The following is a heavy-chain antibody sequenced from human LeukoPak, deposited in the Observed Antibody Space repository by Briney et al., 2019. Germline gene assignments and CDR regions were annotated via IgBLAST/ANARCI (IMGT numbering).Heavy chain of an antibody. CDR3: ARVLDVGPTYFDY. CDR2: TYYRSKWYN. D-gene: IGHD1-26*01. J-gene: IGHJ4*02. Sequence: SQTLSLTCAISGVSVSSNTAAWNWIRQSPARGLEWLGRTYYRSKWYNDYAVSVKSRITINPDTSKNQFSLQLNSVTPEDTAVYYCARVLDVGPTYFDYWGQGTLVTVSS. V-gene: IGHV6-1*01. CDR1: GVSVSSNTAA.